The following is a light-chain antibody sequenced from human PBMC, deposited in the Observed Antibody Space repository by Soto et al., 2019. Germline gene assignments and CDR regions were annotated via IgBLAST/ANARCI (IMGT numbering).Light chain of an antibody. CDR2: LGS. J-gene: IGKJ1*01. V-gene: IGKV3-20*01. Sequence: EIVLTQTPGTLSLSPGDRATLSCRASQSVNNKYLAWYQQKPGQVPRLLIYLGSTRASGIPDRFSGSGSGTDFTLTIRRLEPEDFAVYYCQQYDSSPRTFGQGTKVDFK. CDR1: QSVNNKY. CDR3: QQYDSSPRT.